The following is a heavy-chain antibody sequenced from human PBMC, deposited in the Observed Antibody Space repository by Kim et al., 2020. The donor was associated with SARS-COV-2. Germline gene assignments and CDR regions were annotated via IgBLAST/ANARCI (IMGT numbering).Heavy chain of an antibody. D-gene: IGHD3-22*01. CDR2: IYPGDSDT. V-gene: IGHV5-51*01. J-gene: IGHJ4*02. CDR1: GYSFTSYW. Sequence: GESLKISCKGSGYSFTSYWIGWVRQMPGKGLEWMGIIYPGDSDTRYSPSFQGQVTISADKSISTAYLQWSSLKASDTAMYYCARSRSKYYYDSSGYTPFDYWGQGTLVTVSS. CDR3: ARSRSKYYYDSSGYTPFDY.